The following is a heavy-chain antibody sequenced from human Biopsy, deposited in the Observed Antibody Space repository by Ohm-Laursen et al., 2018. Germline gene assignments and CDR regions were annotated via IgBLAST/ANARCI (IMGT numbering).Heavy chain of an antibody. CDR2: IFFRGST. J-gene: IGHJ5*02. CDR1: GGSISNNNFY. CDR3: ARDYDTSGYYYVS. Sequence: SENPFLTCTFSGGSISNNNFYWGWIRQPPGKGLGWVGRIFFRGSTHYKPSLKSRVKISLDTSKNHFSLKLNSVTAADTAVYYCARDYDTSGYYYVSWGQGTLVTVSS. V-gene: IGHV4-39*02. D-gene: IGHD3-22*01.